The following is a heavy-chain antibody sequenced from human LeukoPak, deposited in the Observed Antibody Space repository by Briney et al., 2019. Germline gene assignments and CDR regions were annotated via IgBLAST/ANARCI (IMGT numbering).Heavy chain of an antibody. Sequence: PSETLSLTCTVSGGSISSYYLSWIRQPPGKGLEWIGYIYYSGSTYYNPSLKSRVTISVDTSTNQFSLKLRSVTAADTAVYYCARGRDGYNYRFFDYWGQGTLVTVSS. V-gene: IGHV4-59*01. J-gene: IGHJ4*02. CDR2: IYYSGST. D-gene: IGHD5-24*01. CDR1: GGSISSYY. CDR3: ARGRDGYNYRFFDY.